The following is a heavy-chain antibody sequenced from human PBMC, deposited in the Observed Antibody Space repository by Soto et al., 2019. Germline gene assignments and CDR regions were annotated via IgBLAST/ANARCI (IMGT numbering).Heavy chain of an antibody. CDR3: ARDDSERPATY. J-gene: IGHJ4*02. D-gene: IGHD3-10*01. Sequence: SETLSLTCTVSGGSISSSGYYWGWIRKPPGKGLEWIGTIYYSGSTYYNPSLKSRVTISVDTSKNQFSLKLTSVTAADTAMYYCARDDSERPATYWGQRTLVTVSS. V-gene: IGHV4-39*07. CDR2: IYYSGST. CDR1: GGSISSSGYY.